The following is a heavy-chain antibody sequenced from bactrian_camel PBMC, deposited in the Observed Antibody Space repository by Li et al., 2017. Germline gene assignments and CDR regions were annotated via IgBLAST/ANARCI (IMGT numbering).Heavy chain of an antibody. D-gene: IGHD6*01. V-gene: IGHV3S1*01. Sequence: HVQLVESGGGSVQAGGSLRLSCSFVVKGFKNICMAWFRQSPIAGKRREGVVAIDTKGTVIYGDSVKGRFTISRDNAKNTLYLQLNSLKTEDTAMYYCAKDAGGGDWYEYDYWGQ. J-gene: IGHJ4*01. CDR2: IDTKGTVI. CDR1: VKGFKNIC. CDR3: AKDAGGGDWYEYDY.